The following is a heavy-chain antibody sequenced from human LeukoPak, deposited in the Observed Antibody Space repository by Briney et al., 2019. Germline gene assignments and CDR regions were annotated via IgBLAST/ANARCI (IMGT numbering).Heavy chain of an antibody. CDR3: ARESLTTVVTPPTY. D-gene: IGHD4-23*01. Sequence: PGGSLRLSCAASGFTFSSYSMNWVRQAPGKGLEWVSSISSSSSYIYYADSVKGRFTISRDNAKNSLYLQMNSLRAEDTAVYYCARESLTTVVTPPTYWGQGTLVTVSS. CDR1: GFTFSSYS. V-gene: IGHV3-21*01. CDR2: ISSSSSYI. J-gene: IGHJ4*02.